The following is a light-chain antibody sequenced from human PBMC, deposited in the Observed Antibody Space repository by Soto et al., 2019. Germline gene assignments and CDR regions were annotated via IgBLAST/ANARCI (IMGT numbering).Light chain of an antibody. Sequence: EIVLTQSPATLSLSPGERATLSCRASQSVNSYLAWYQQKPGQAPRLLIFDASIRATGIPARFSGSGSGTDFTLTISSLEPEDFAVYYCQHRKTFGGGTKVDIK. J-gene: IGKJ4*01. CDR1: QSVNSY. V-gene: IGKV3-11*01. CDR2: DAS. CDR3: QHRKT.